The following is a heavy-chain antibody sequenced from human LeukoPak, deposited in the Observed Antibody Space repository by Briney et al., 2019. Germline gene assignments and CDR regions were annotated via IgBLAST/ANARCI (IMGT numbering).Heavy chain of an antibody. D-gene: IGHD2-8*01. CDR3: AKDRATVYSYAGDYFDY. J-gene: IGHJ4*02. CDR1: GFTFSSSG. CDR2: IRYDGSNK. V-gene: IGHV3-30*02. Sequence: GGSLRLSCAASGFTFSSSGMHWVRQAPGKGLEWVAFIRYDGSNKYYADSVKGRFTISRDNSKNTLYLLMNSLRPEDTAVYYCAKDRATVYSYAGDYFDYWGRGTLVTVSS.